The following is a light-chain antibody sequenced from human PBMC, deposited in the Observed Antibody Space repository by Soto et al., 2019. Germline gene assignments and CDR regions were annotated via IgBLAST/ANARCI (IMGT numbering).Light chain of an antibody. CDR3: ATWDDRMTCYI. Sequence: QSALTQPPSASGSPGQRVTISCSGSSSNIGGNLVSWYQQVPGTASKLLIYSNNQLPSGVPDRFSCSKSGTSASLAISGLQFEDEADYYCATWDDRMTCYIFATGTKVNVL. CDR1: SSNIGGNL. CDR2: SNN. J-gene: IGLJ1*01. V-gene: IGLV1-44*01.